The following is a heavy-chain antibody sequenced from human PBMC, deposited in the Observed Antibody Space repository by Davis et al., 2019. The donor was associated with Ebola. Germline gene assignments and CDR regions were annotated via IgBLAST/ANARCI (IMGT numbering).Heavy chain of an antibody. CDR3: ARNKGGFDY. CDR2: IKQDGSEK. J-gene: IGHJ4*02. Sequence: GESLKISCAASGFSFSSYWMSWVRQAPGKGLEWVANIKQDGSEKYYVDSVEGRFTISRDNAKNSLYLQMNSLRAEDTAVYYCARNKGGFDYWGQGALVTVSS. V-gene: IGHV3-7*03. D-gene: IGHD3-16*01. CDR1: GFSFSSYW.